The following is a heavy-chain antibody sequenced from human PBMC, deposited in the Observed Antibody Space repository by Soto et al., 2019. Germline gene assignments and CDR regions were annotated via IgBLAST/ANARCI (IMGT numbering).Heavy chain of an antibody. CDR2: IIPIPGIA. CDR1: GGTFSSYT. J-gene: IGHJ5*02. V-gene: IGHV1-69*04. D-gene: IGHD2-2*01. CDR3: ARDLGYCSSTSCYSLTP. Sequence: GTSVKVSCKASGGTFSSYTISWVRQAPGQGLEWMGRIIPIPGIANYAQKFQGRVTITADKSTSTAYMELSSLRSEDTAVYYCARDLGYCSSTSCYSLTPWGQGTLVTVSS.